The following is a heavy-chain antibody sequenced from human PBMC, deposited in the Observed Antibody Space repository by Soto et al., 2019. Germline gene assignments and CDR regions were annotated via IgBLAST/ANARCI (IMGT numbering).Heavy chain of an antibody. CDR2: IYYSGST. D-gene: IGHD2-2*01. CDR3: ARVVTAAIRANWFDH. J-gene: IGHJ5*02. V-gene: IGHV4-31*03. CDR1: GGSISSGGYY. Sequence: PSETLSLTCTVSGGSISSGGYYWSWIRQHPGKGLEWIGYIYYSGSTYYNPSLKSRVTISVDTSKNQFSLKLSSVTAADTAVYYCARVVTAAIRANWFDHWGQGTLVTVSS.